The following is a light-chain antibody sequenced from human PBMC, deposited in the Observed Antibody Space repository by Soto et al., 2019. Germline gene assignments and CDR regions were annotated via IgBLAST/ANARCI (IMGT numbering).Light chain of an antibody. CDR2: GNN. V-gene: IGLV1-40*01. CDR3: QSYDSNLVGLV. Sequence: QSVLTQPPSVSGAPGQRGTISCTGTNSNIGADYGVQWYQQFPGTAPKLLIYGNNNRPSGVSDRFSGSKSATSASLAITGLQPGDEADYYCQSYDSNLVGLVFGAGTKLTVL. J-gene: IGLJ3*02. CDR1: NSNIGADYG.